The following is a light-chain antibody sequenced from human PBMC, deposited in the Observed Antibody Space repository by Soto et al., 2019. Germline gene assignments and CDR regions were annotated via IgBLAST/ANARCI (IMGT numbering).Light chain of an antibody. CDR3: QQYYSTLYT. CDR2: WAS. J-gene: IGKJ2*01. CDR1: QSVLYSSNNKNY. Sequence: DIVMTQSPDSLAVSLGERATINCKSSQSVLYSSNNKNYLAWYQQKPGQPPKLLIYWASTWESGVPDRFSGNASGTDFTLTISSLQAEDVAVYYCQQYYSTLYTFGQGTKLEIK. V-gene: IGKV4-1*01.